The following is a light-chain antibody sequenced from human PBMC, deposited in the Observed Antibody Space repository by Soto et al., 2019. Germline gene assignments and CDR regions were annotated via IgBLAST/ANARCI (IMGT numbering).Light chain of an antibody. J-gene: IGKJ1*01. CDR2: AAS. CDR1: QGISSY. CDR3: QQYDTYWT. V-gene: IGKV1-9*01. Sequence: IQLTQSPSSLSASVGDRVTITCRASQGISSYLAWYQQKPGEAPKLLIYAASTLQSGVPLSFSGSGSGTEFTLTINSLQPDDFATYYCQQYDTYWTFGQGTKVDIK.